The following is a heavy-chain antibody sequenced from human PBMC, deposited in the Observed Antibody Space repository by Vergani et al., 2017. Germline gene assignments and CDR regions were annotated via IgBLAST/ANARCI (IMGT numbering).Heavy chain of an antibody. J-gene: IGHJ4*02. CDR1: GYTFSNYY. V-gene: IGHV1-46*03. Sequence: QVQVVQSGAEVKKSGASVKVSCKTSGYTFSNYYMHWVRQAPGQGLEWRGIINPSGGHTNYAQKFQGSVSMTRDTSTSTVYMGLSGLRAEDTAIYYSARGGDGSLSGYGYWGQGTVVTVSA. CDR2: INPSGGHT. CDR3: ARGGDGSLSGYGY. D-gene: IGHD3-9*01.